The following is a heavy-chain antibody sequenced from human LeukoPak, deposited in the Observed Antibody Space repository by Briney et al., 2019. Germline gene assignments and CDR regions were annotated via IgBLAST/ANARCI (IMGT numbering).Heavy chain of an antibody. CDR3: AKGLVIDFWSGYFDY. J-gene: IGHJ4*02. CDR1: GGSISNYF. D-gene: IGHD3-3*01. CDR2: IYYSGST. Sequence: SETLSLTCTVSGGSISNYFWSWIRQPPGKGLEWIGYIYYSGSTYYNPSLKSRVTISVDTSKNQFSLKLSSVTAADTAVYYCAKGLVIDFWSGYFDYWGQGTLVTVSS. V-gene: IGHV4-30-4*01.